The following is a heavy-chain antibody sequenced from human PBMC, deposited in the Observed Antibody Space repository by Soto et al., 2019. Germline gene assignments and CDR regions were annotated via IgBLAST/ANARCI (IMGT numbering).Heavy chain of an antibody. CDR3: AHTVAGTWWVWFDP. J-gene: IGHJ5*02. D-gene: IGHD6-19*01. V-gene: IGHV2-26*01. Sequence: QVTLKKSGPVLVKPTETLTLTCTVSGFSLSNARMGVSWLRQPPGKALEWLAHIFSNDEKSYSTSLKSRLTISKDTSKSQVVLTMTNMDPVDTATYYCAHTVAGTWWVWFDPWGQGTLVTVSS. CDR1: GFSLSNARMG. CDR2: IFSNDEK.